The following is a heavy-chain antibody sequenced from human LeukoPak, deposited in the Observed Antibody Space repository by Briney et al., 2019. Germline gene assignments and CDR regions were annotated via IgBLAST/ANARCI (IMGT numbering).Heavy chain of an antibody. D-gene: IGHD3-10*01. Sequence: PSETLSLTCAVYGGSFSGYYWSWIRQPPGKGLEWIGEINHSGSTNYNPSLKGRVTISVDTSKNQFSLNLSSVTAADTAVYYCARSRRMVQGYFDYWGQGTLVTVSS. V-gene: IGHV4-34*01. CDR3: ARSRRMVQGYFDY. J-gene: IGHJ4*02. CDR2: INHSGST. CDR1: GGSFSGYY.